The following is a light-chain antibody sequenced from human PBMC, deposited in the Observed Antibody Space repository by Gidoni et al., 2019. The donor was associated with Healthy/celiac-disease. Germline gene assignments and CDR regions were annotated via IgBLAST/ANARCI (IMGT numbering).Light chain of an antibody. CDR2: SNN. CDR1: SSNIGSMT. Sequence: QSVLTQPPSASATPVQRVTISCSGSSSNIGSMTVNWYQQLPGTAPKLIIYSNNQRPSGVPDRFSGSKSGTSASLAISGLQSEDEADYYCAAWDDSLNGWVFGGGTKLTVL. V-gene: IGLV1-44*01. CDR3: AAWDDSLNGWV. J-gene: IGLJ3*02.